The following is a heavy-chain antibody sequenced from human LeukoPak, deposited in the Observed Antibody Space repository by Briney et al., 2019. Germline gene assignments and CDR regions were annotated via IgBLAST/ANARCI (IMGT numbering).Heavy chain of an antibody. V-gene: IGHV1-18*01. CDR1: GGTFSSYA. CDR2: ISAYNGNT. CDR3: ARVKYYYDSSGYRKYYFDY. Sequence: ASVKVSCKASGGTFSSYAISWVRQAPGQGLEWMGWISAYNGNTNYAQKLQGRVTMTRNTSISTAYMELSSLRSEDTAVYYCARVKYYYDSSGYRKYYFDYWGQGTLVTVSS. D-gene: IGHD3-22*01. J-gene: IGHJ4*02.